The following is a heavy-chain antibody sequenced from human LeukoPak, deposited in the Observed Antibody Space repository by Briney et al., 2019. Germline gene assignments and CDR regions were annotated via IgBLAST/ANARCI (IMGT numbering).Heavy chain of an antibody. Sequence: QPGGSLRLSCAAAGFTFSSYWMRWVRQAPGKGLEWAANIKQDGSEKYYVDSVKGRFTISRNNAKNSLYLKMNSLTAEDTAVYYCARLIAVTGYRYFDLWGRGALVTVSS. J-gene: IGHJ2*01. CDR1: GFTFSSYW. V-gene: IGHV3-7*01. D-gene: IGHD6-19*01. CDR2: IKQDGSEK. CDR3: ARLIAVTGYRYFDL.